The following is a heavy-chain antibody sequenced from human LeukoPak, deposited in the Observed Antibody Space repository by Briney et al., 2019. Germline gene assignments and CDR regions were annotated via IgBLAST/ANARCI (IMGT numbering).Heavy chain of an antibody. CDR3: ARHTLSASVGPFDY. J-gene: IGHJ4*02. CDR1: GGSFSGYY. D-gene: IGHD3-3*02. CDR2: INHSGST. Sequence: PSETLSLTCAVYGGSFSGYYWSWIRQPPGKGLEWIGEINHSGSTNYNPSLKSRVTISVDTSKKQFSLKLSSVTAADTAVYYCARHTLSASVGPFDYWGQGTLVTVSS. V-gene: IGHV4-34*01.